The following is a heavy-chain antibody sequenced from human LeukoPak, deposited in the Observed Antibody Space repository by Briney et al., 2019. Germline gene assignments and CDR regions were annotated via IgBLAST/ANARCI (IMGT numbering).Heavy chain of an antibody. CDR2: TYHRSKWYT. D-gene: IGHD3-10*01. Sequence: SQTLSLTCAISGDSVSSNSVTWNWIRQSPSRGLEWLGGTYHRSKWYTDYAASVKSRITINPDTSKNQFSLQLNSVTPEDTAVYYCARDQGFGELWFDPWGQGTLVTVSS. J-gene: IGHJ5*02. CDR3: ARDQGFGELWFDP. V-gene: IGHV6-1*01. CDR1: GDSVSSNSVT.